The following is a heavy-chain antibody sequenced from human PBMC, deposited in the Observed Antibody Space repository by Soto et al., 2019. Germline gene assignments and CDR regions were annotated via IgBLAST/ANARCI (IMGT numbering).Heavy chain of an antibody. Sequence: ASVKVSCKASGYTFTGYYMHGVRQAPGQGLEWMGWISAYNGNTNYAQKLQGRVTMTTDTSTSTAYMELRSLRSDDTAVHYCARGKQLVQDAFDIWGQGTMVTVPS. V-gene: IGHV1-18*04. CDR2: ISAYNGNT. CDR3: ARGKQLVQDAFDI. D-gene: IGHD6-6*01. CDR1: GYTFTGYY. J-gene: IGHJ3*02.